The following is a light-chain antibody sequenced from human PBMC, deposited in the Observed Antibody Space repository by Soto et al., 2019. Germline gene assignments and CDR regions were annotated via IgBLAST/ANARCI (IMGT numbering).Light chain of an antibody. Sequence: DIQMTQSPSTLSAYVGDRVTITCRSSQTISSWLAWYQQKPGKAPKLLMYKTSSLESGVPSRFSGSRSGTEFTLTISSLQSEDLAVYYGQQYNNWPPKTVGQWTKVDIK. V-gene: IGKV1-5*03. CDR1: QTISSW. J-gene: IGKJ1*01. CDR3: QQYNNWPPKT. CDR2: KTS.